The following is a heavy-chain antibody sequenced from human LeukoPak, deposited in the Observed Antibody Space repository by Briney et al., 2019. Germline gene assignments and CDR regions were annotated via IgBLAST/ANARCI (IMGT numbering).Heavy chain of an antibody. CDR3: ARGIFRDAFDI. D-gene: IGHD2/OR15-2a*01. J-gene: IGHJ3*02. CDR1: GRSISRYY. V-gene: IGHV4-59*01. CDR2: IYYSGST. Sequence: AETLSLTCTVSGRSISRYYWSWIRQPPGKGLEWIRYIYYSGSTNYNPALKSRGTISVDPPKNHFPLKLSSLTAADTAVYYCARGIFRDAFDIWGQGTMVTVSS.